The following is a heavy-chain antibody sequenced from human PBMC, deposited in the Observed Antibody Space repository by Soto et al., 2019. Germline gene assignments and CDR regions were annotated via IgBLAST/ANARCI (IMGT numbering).Heavy chain of an antibody. CDR1: GFTFSRYS. D-gene: IGHD3-22*01. Sequence: GGSLRLSCAASGFTFSRYSMNWVRQAPGKGLEWVSYISSGSSIIYYADSVKGRFTISRDNAKNSLYLQMNSLRAEDTAVYYCARKFYYDSSGYYYYYWGQGTLVTSPQ. V-gene: IGHV3-48*01. J-gene: IGHJ4*02. CDR2: ISSGSSII. CDR3: ARKFYYDSSGYYYYY.